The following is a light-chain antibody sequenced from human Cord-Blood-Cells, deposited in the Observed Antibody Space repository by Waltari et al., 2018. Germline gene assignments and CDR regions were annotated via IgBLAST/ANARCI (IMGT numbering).Light chain of an antibody. CDR3: SSYTSSSTWV. CDR1: SSDVGGYNY. Sequence: QSAPTQPASVSVSSGQSITISCTGTSSDVGGYNYVSWYQQHPGKAPQLMIYDVSNRPSGVSKRFSGSKAGNTASLTISGLQAEDEADYYCSSYTSSSTWVFGGGTKLTVL. CDR2: DVS. J-gene: IGLJ3*02. V-gene: IGLV2-14*01.